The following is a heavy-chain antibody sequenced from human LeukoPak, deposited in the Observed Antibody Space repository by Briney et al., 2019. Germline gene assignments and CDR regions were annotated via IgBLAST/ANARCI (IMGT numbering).Heavy chain of an antibody. Sequence: SETLSLTCTVSGASISSYYWSWIRHPPGRGLEWIGYIYASGSTNYNPSLRSRVTIGVDTSNDQLPLKLSSVTAADSAIYYCARHEHGDHGDPNWFDPWGQGTLVTVSS. V-gene: IGHV4-4*09. CDR3: ARHEHGDHGDPNWFDP. D-gene: IGHD4-17*01. J-gene: IGHJ5*02. CDR1: GASISSYY. CDR2: IYASGST.